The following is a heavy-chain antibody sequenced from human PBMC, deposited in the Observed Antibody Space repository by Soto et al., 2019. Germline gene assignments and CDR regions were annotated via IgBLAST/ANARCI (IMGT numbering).Heavy chain of an antibody. J-gene: IGHJ4*02. CDR3: ARDLSYDILTGYFDY. V-gene: IGHV1-69*13. D-gene: IGHD3-9*01. CDR1: GGTFSSYA. Sequence: SVKVSCKASGGTFSSYAISWVRQAPGQGLEWMGGIIPIFGTANCAQKFQGRVTITADESTSTAYMELSSLRSEDTAVYYCARDLSYDILTGYFDYWGQGTLVTVSS. CDR2: IIPIFGTA.